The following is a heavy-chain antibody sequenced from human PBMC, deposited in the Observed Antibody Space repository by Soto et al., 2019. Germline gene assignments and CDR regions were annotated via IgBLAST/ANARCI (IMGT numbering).Heavy chain of an antibody. CDR1: GFTFDDYT. CDR2: ISWDGGST. D-gene: IGHD6-19*01. J-gene: IGHJ4*02. V-gene: IGHV3-43*01. Sequence: ESGGVVVQPGGSLRLSCAASGFTFDDYTMHWVRQAPGKGLEWVSLISWDGGSTYYADSVKGRFTISRDNSKNSLYLQMNSLRTEDTALYYCAKDRDFYSSDIHFDYWGQGTLVTVSS. CDR3: AKDRDFYSSDIHFDY.